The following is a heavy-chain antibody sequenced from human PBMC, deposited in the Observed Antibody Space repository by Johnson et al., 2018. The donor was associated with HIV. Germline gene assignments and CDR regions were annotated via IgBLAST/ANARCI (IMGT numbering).Heavy chain of an antibody. CDR3: AKGYYDSPFGFDI. D-gene: IGHD3-3*01. Sequence: QVQLVESGGGVVQPGRSLRLSCAASGFTFSDYGIHWVRQAPGKGLEWVALMSHDGSNKYYTDPVKGRFTISRDNSKNALYLQMHNLTTEDTAVYYCAKGYYDSPFGFDIWGQGTMVIVSS. V-gene: IGHV3-30*18. CDR1: GFTFSDYG. J-gene: IGHJ3*02. CDR2: MSHDGSNK.